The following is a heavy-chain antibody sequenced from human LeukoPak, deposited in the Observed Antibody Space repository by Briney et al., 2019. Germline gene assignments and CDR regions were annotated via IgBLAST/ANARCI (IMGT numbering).Heavy chain of an antibody. Sequence: PSETLSLTCEVSGGSFSGFYWSWIRQSPGKGLEWIGEIHHGGSTKYNPSLKSRVTISLDTSKNQFSLKLSSVTAADTAVYYCARNASPFIVVVPAAMTVYFDYWGQGTLVTVSS. CDR1: GGSFSGFY. D-gene: IGHD2-2*01. J-gene: IGHJ4*02. CDR3: ARNASPFIVVVPAAMTVYFDY. V-gene: IGHV4-34*01. CDR2: IHHGGST.